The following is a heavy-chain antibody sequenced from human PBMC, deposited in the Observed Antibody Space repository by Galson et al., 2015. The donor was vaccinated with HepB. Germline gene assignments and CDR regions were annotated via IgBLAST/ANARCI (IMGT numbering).Heavy chain of an antibody. Sequence: SVKVSCKASGYIFTGYFMHWVRQAPGQGLEWMGWINPNSGGTKYAQKFQGRVTMTRDTSISTAYMELSRLRSDDTAVYYCARVDWGVEAFDIWGQGTMVTVSS. CDR1: GYIFTGYF. D-gene: IGHD3/OR15-3a*01. V-gene: IGHV1-2*02. CDR2: INPNSGGT. J-gene: IGHJ3*02. CDR3: ARVDWGVEAFDI.